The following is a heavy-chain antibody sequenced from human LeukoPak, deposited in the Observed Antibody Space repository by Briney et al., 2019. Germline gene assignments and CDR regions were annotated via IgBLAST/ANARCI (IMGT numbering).Heavy chain of an antibody. Sequence: GGSLRLSCAASGFTFSGSAMHWVRQASGKGLEWVGRIRSKANSYATAYAASVKGRFTISRDDSKNTAYLQMNSLKTEDTAVYYCISPRSSSSGYYYYYYMDVWGKGTTVTVSS. CDR1: GFTFSGSA. J-gene: IGHJ6*03. V-gene: IGHV3-73*01. CDR3: ISPRSSSSGYYYYYYMDV. D-gene: IGHD6-6*01. CDR2: IRSKANSYAT.